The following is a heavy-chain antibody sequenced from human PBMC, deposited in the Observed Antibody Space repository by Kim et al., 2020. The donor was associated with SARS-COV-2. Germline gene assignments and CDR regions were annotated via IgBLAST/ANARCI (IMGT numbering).Heavy chain of an antibody. D-gene: IGHD2-21*02. J-gene: IGHJ6*02. CDR1: GYRFNRYW. CDR2: IYPDDSET. V-gene: IGHV5-51*01. Sequence: GESLKISCKGSGYRFNRYWIGWVRQMPGKGLEWMGIIYPDDSETRYSPSFEGQVTISADKSTNTAYLQWSTLGALDTAMYFCARHKGTTVVTTFPYHYGMDVWGQGTAVNVS. CDR3: ARHKGTTVVTTFPYHYGMDV.